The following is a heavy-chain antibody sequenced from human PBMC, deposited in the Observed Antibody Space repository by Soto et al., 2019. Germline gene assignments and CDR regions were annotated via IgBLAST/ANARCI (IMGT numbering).Heavy chain of an antibody. V-gene: IGHV1-3*01. CDR2: INAGNGNT. D-gene: IGHD1-7*01. J-gene: IGHJ4*02. CDR1: GYTFTSYA. CDR3: ARDIGITGTTLYLDY. Sequence: GASVKVSCKASGYTFTSYAMHWVRQAPGQRLEWMGWINAGNGNTKYSQKFQGRVTITRDTSASTAYMELGSLRSEDTAVYYCARDIGITGTTLYLDYWGQGTLVTVSS.